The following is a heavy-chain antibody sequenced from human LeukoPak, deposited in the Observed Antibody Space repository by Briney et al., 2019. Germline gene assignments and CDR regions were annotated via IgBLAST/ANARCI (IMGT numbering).Heavy chain of an antibody. CDR2: ITHRGST. D-gene: IGHD5-12*01. Sequence: SETLSLTCAVYGGSFSGYYWSWIRQPPGKGLEWIGEITHRGSTSYNPSLKSRVTISVDTSKNQFSLKLNSVTAADTAVYYCARYDIVATNWFDPWGQGTLVPVSS. CDR3: ARYDIVATNWFDP. J-gene: IGHJ5*02. V-gene: IGHV4-34*01. CDR1: GGSFSGYY.